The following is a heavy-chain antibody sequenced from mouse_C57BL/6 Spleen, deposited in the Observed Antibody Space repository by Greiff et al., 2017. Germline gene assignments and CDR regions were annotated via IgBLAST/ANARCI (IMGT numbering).Heavy chain of an antibody. CDR3: ARDYSNYVPFDY. J-gene: IGHJ2*01. CDR2: IYPGDGDT. CDR1: GYAFSSSW. V-gene: IGHV1-82*01. Sequence: VQVVESGPELVKPGASVKISCKASGYAFSSSWMNWVKQRPGKGLEWIGRIYPGDGDTNYNGKFKGKATLTADKSSSTAYMQLSSLTSEDSAVYFCARDYSNYVPFDYWGQGTTLTVSS. D-gene: IGHD2-5*01.